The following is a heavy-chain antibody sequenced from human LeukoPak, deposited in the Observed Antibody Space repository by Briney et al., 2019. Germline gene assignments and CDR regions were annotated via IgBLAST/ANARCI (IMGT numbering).Heavy chain of an antibody. J-gene: IGHJ4*02. V-gene: IGHV3-64D*06. CDR3: VKDGLVISISVYYFDY. CDR2: ISSNGGST. Sequence: GGSLRLSCGASGFTFSRYSMNWVRQAPGKGLEYVSAISSNGGSTYYADSVKGRFTISRDNSKNTLYLQMSSLRAEDTAVYYCVKDGLVISISVYYFDYWGQGTLVTVSS. CDR1: GFTFSRYS. D-gene: IGHD3/OR15-3a*01.